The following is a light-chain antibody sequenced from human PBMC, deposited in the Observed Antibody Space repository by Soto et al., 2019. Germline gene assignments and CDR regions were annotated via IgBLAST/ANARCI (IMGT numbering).Light chain of an antibody. Sequence: QSALTQPRSVSGSPGQSVTISCTGTISDVAGYNYVSWYQHHPGKAPKLLISDVTKRPSWVPDPFSGSKSGSTASLTISELQAEDEADYYCSSYAGSNNLVFGGGTKVTVL. CDR2: DVT. V-gene: IGLV2-11*01. CDR1: ISDVAGYNY. CDR3: SSYAGSNNLV. J-gene: IGLJ2*01.